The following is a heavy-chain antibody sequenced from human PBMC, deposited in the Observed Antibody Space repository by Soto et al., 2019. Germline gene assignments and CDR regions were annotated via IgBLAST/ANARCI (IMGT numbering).Heavy chain of an antibody. D-gene: IGHD4-17*01. CDR1: GYTFTSYG. CDR2: SSAYNGNK. CDR3: ARDWETTVTTQPEH. J-gene: IGHJ1*01. Sequence: QVQLVQSGAEVKKPGASVKVSCKASGYTFTSYGISWVRQAPGQGLEWMGGSSAYNGNKTYAQKLQGRVTMTTDTSTSTAYRELRSLRSDDTAVYYRARDWETTVTTQPEHWGQGTLVTVSS. V-gene: IGHV1-18*01.